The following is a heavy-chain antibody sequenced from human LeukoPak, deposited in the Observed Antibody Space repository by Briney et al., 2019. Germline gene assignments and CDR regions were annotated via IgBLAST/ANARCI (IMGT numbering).Heavy chain of an antibody. J-gene: IGHJ4*02. CDR2: VCSHGSNQ. CDR1: GFTFSRYG. V-gene: IGHV3-30*18. Sequence: GGSLRLSCAASGFTFSRYGMYLVRQAPGNRLEWVAVVCSHGSNQYYADSVNGRFTIYRDNSKNTLFLQVNGLRAEDTAVYYCAKDVKGGEGWGRYDFSSTYYGGVDYWGRGTLVTVSS. CDR3: AKDVKGGEGWGRYDFSSTYYGGVDY. D-gene: IGHD3-3*01.